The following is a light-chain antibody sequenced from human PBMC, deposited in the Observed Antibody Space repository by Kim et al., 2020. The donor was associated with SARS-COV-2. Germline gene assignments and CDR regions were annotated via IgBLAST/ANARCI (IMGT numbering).Light chain of an antibody. V-gene: IGLV2-18*02. CDR1: SSDVGGYNR. CDR3: SSYTSSITYV. J-gene: IGLJ1*01. CDR2: EVN. Sequence: GQSVPLSCTGTSSDVGGYNRVSWYQQPPGTAPKLIIYEVNNRPSGVPDRFSGSKSGNTASLTISGLQAEDEADYYCSSYTSSITYVFGTGTKVTVL.